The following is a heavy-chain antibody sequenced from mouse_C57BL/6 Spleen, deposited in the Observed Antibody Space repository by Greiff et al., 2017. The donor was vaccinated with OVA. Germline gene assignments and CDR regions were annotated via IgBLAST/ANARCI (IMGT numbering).Heavy chain of an antibody. CDR2: IDPETGGT. Sequence: QVQLQQSGAELVRPGASVTLSCKASGYTFTDYEMHWVKQTPVHGLEWIGAIDPETGGTAYNQKFKGKAILTADKSSSTAYMEFRSLTSEDAAVYYGTRSGDYYYGNYAMDYWGQGTSVTVSS. D-gene: IGHD1-1*01. CDR1: GYTFTDYE. V-gene: IGHV1-15*01. J-gene: IGHJ4*01. CDR3: TRSGDYYYGNYAMDY.